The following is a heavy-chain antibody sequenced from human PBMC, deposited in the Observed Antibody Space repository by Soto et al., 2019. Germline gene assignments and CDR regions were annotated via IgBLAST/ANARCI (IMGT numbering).Heavy chain of an antibody. CDR2: IKQDGSEK. Sequence: GGSLRLSCAASGFTFSSYWMNWVRQAPGKGLEWVANIKQDGSEKYYVDSVKGRFTISRDNAKNSLYLQMNSLRAEDTAVYYCAKDSYYDFWSGYYTSYFDYWRQGTLVPVSS. D-gene: IGHD3-3*01. J-gene: IGHJ4*02. CDR1: GFTFSSYW. V-gene: IGHV3-7*01. CDR3: AKDSYYDFWSGYYTSYFDY.